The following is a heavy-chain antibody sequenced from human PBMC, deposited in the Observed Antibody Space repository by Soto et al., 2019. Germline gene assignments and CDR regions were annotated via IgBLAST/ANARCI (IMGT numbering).Heavy chain of an antibody. Sequence: EVQLLESGGGLVKPGGSLRLSCAASGFSFSTYPMAWVRQTPGKGLEWVSTIHGSGVTTYYADSVKGRFNISRDNSENTLYLQLNSLRAEDTAVYYCAKRYSGSYFAAFDIWGQGTVVTASS. CDR2: IHGSGVTT. D-gene: IGHD1-26*01. CDR1: GFSFSTYP. V-gene: IGHV3-23*01. J-gene: IGHJ3*02. CDR3: AKRYSGSYFAAFDI.